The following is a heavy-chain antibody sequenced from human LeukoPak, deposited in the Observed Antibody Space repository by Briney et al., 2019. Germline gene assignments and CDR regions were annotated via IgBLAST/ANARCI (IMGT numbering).Heavy chain of an antibody. V-gene: IGHV3-30*04. Sequence: PGGSLRLSCAASGFTFSSYAMHWVRQAPGKGLEWVAVISYDGSNKYYADSVKGRFTISRDNSENTLYLQMNSLRAEDTAVYYCAREFGLLWFGEPGGYFDYWGQGTLVTVSS. CDR2: ISYDGSNK. D-gene: IGHD3-10*01. CDR1: GFTFSSYA. CDR3: AREFGLLWFGEPGGYFDY. J-gene: IGHJ4*02.